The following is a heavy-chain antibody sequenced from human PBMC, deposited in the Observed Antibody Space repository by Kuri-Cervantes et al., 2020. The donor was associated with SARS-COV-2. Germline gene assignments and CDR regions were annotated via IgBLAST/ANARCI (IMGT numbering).Heavy chain of an antibody. V-gene: IGHV4-39*01. D-gene: IGHD3-16*01. CDR2: IYYSGST. J-gene: IGHJ3*02. CDR3: ARHVGGRRAVDI. CDR1: GGSISSSSYY. Sequence: SETLSLTCTVSGGSISSSSYYWGWIRQPPGKGLEWIGSIYYSGSTYYNPSLKSRVTISVDTSKNQFSLRLTSVTAADTAVYYCARHVGGRRAVDIWGQGTVVTVSS.